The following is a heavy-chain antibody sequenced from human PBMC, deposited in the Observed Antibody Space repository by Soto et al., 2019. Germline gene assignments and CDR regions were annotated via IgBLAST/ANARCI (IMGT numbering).Heavy chain of an antibody. CDR1: VGTLSSDV. CDR3: ARVEYCSGGSCSQLGDAFDI. D-gene: IGHD2-15*01. CDR2: IIPIFGTA. J-gene: IGHJ3*02. V-gene: IGHV1-69*13. Sequence: SVKLSFEDSVGTLSSDVISWLRQAPRQGLELMGGIIPIFGTANYAQEFQGRVTITADESTSTAYMELSSLRSEDTGVYYCARVEYCSGGSCSQLGDAFDIWGQGTMVTVSS.